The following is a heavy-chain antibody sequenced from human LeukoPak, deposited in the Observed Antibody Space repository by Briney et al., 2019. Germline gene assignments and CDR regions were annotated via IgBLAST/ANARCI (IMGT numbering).Heavy chain of an antibody. D-gene: IGHD6-13*01. J-gene: IGHJ4*02. CDR2: LSYDGVNA. V-gene: IGHV3-30*04. Sequence: QPGGSLRLSCVVSGFSFSDNVFHWVRQAPGKGLEWVTYLSYDGVNAFYADSVKGRFTISSDNSKNTLYLQMNSLRAEDTAVYYCARDWTLAAAGKPPTPGYWGQGTLVTVSS. CDR1: GFSFSDNV. CDR3: ARDWTLAAAGKPPTPGY.